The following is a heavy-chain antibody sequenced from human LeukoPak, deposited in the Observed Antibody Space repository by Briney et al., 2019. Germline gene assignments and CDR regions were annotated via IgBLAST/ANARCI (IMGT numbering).Heavy chain of an antibody. D-gene: IGHD6-19*01. CDR2: ISGSGGST. Sequence: GGSLRLSCAASGFTFSSYAMSWVRQAPGKGLEWVSPISGSGGSTYYADSVKGRFTIFRDNSKNTLYLQMNSLRAEDTAVYYCAKGRRRIAVAGISPFDYWGQGTLVTVSS. V-gene: IGHV3-23*01. CDR3: AKGRRRIAVAGISPFDY. J-gene: IGHJ4*02. CDR1: GFTFSSYA.